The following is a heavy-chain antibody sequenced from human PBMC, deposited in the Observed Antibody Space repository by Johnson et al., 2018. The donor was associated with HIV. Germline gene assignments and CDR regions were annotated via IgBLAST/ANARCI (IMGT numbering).Heavy chain of an antibody. D-gene: IGHD1-26*01. CDR1: GFAFSDCY. CDR2: ISSSDSTI. Sequence: QVHLVESGGGLVKPGGSLRLSCAASGFAFSDCYMSWIRQAPGKGLEWISYISSSDSTIYYADSVKGRFTISRDNANNSLYLQMNSLRAEDTAVYYCARDSERGFDIWGQGTMVTVSS. CDR3: ARDSERGFDI. V-gene: IGHV3-11*04. J-gene: IGHJ3*02.